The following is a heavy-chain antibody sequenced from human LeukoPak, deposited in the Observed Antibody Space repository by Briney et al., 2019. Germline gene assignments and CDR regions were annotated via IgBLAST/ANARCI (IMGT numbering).Heavy chain of an antibody. V-gene: IGHV4-39*07. CDR1: GGSISSSSYY. CDR2: IYYSGST. D-gene: IGHD5-18*01. Sequence: SETLSLTCTVSGGSISSSSYYWGWIRQPPGKGLEWIGSIYYSGSTYYNPPLKSRVTISVDTSKNQFSLKLSSVTAADTAVYYCASFVMDTAMVFFDYWGQGTLVTVSS. CDR3: ASFVMDTAMVFFDY. J-gene: IGHJ4*02.